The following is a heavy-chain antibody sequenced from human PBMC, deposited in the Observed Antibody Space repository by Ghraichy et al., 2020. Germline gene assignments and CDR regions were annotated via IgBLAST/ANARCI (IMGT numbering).Heavy chain of an antibody. CDR3: ARGWSRVWYFDL. Sequence: SETLSLTCAVYGGSFSGYYWSWIRQPPGKGLEWIGEINHSGSTNYNPSLKSRVTISVDTSKNQFSLKLSSVTAADTAVYYCARGWSRVWYFDLWGRGTLVTVSS. D-gene: IGHD2-15*01. J-gene: IGHJ2*01. CDR2: INHSGST. V-gene: IGHV4-34*01. CDR1: GGSFSGYY.